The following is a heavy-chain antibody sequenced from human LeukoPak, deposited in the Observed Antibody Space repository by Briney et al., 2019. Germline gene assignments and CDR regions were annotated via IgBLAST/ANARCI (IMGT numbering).Heavy chain of an antibody. D-gene: IGHD1-26*01. CDR2: IKQDGSEK. J-gene: IGHJ4*02. V-gene: IGHV3-7*01. Sequence: GGSLRLSCAASGFTFSSYWMSWVRQAPGKGLEWVANIKQDGSEKYYVDSVKGRFTISRDNAKNSLYLQMNSLRAEDTAVYYCARDQGEWELRYYFDYWGQGTLVTVSS. CDR1: GFTFSSYW. CDR3: ARDQGEWELRYYFDY.